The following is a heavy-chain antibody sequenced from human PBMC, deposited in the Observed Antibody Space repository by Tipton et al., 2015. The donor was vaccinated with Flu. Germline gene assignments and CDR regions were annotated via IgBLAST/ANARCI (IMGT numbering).Heavy chain of an antibody. J-gene: IGHJ4*02. Sequence: QLVQSGAEVKKPGASVKVSCKASGYAFASYGISWVRQAPGQGLEWMGWISAYNGHTNYAQKFQGRVTMTTDTSTSTAYMELRSLRSDDTAVYYCARDCGTLLRGGTCYPNLFDYWGQGTLVTVSS. D-gene: IGHD2-15*01. V-gene: IGHV1-18*01. CDR3: ARDCGTLLRGGTCYPNLFDY. CDR1: GYAFASYG. CDR2: ISAYNGHT.